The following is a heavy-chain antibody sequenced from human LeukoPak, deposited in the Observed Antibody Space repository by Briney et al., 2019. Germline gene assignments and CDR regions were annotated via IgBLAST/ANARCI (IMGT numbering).Heavy chain of an antibody. CDR2: INHSGST. D-gene: IGHD1-14*01. CDR3: ARADHGDDAFDI. J-gene: IGHJ3*02. CDR1: GGSISSYY. Sequence: SETLSLTCTVSGGSISSYYWSWIRQPPGKGLEWIGEINHSGSTNYNPSLKSRVTISVDTSKNQFSLKLSSVTAADTAVYYCARADHGDDAFDIWGQGTMVTVSS. V-gene: IGHV4-34*01.